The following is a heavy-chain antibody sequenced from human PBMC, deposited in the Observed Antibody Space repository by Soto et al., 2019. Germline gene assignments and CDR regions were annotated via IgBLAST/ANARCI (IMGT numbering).Heavy chain of an antibody. Sequence: QVQLQESGPGLVKPSETLSLTCTVSGGSISDYYWSWIRQPPGRGLEWIGYINYMGGTNYIPSLKGRGTMSVDTSKNQFSLKLSSVTAADTAVYYCASIAARGGYFDYWGQGRLVTVSS. CDR3: ASIAARGGYFDY. J-gene: IGHJ4*02. V-gene: IGHV4-59*01. CDR2: INYMGGT. D-gene: IGHD6-6*01. CDR1: GGSISDYY.